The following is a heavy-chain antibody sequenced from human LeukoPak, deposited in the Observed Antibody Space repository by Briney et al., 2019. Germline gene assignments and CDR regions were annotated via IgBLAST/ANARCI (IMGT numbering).Heavy chain of an antibody. D-gene: IGHD3-10*01. CDR3: AKSKGEERYYYGSGSSTDDY. CDR1: GFTFSNYA. CDR2: ISGSGGST. V-gene: IGHV3-23*01. J-gene: IGHJ4*02. Sequence: PGGSLRLSCAASGFTFSNYAMSWVRQAPGKGLEWVSAISGSGGSTYYADSVKGRFTISRDNSKNTLYLQMNSLRAEDTAVYYCAKSKGEERYYYGSGSSTDDYWGQGTLVTVSS.